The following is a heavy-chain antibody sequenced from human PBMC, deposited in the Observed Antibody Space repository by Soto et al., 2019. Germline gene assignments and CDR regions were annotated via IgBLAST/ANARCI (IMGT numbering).Heavy chain of an antibody. Sequence: QVQLQESGPGLVKPSQTLSLTCTVSGGSISSGDYYWSWIRQPPGKGLEWIGYIYYSGSTYYNPSLKGRVTISVDTSKNQFSLKLSSVTAADTAVYYCAREAGIAAADYYYYYGMDVWGQGTTVTVSS. CDR3: AREAGIAAADYYYYYGMDV. V-gene: IGHV4-30-4*01. CDR1: GGSISSGDYY. CDR2: IYYSGST. D-gene: IGHD6-13*01. J-gene: IGHJ6*02.